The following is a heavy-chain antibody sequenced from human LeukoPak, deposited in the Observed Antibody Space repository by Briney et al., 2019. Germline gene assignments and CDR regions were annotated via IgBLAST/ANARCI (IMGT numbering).Heavy chain of an antibody. CDR1: GYTFTSYY. J-gene: IGHJ4*02. CDR3: ARDRDCSGGSCYSRYYFDY. CDR2: INPSGGST. D-gene: IGHD2-15*01. V-gene: IGHV1-46*01. Sequence: ASVKVSCKASGYTFTSYYMHWERQAPGQGLEWMGIINPSGGSTSYAQKFQGRVTMTRDTSTSTVYMELSSLRSEDTAVYYCARDRDCSGGSCYSRYYFDYWGQGTLVTVSS.